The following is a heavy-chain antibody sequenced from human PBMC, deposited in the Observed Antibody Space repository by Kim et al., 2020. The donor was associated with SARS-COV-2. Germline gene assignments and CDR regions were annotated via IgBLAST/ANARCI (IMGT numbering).Heavy chain of an antibody. J-gene: IGHJ6*02. D-gene: IGHD5-18*01. Sequence: SVKVSCKASGGTFSSYAISWVRQAPGQGLEWMGGIIPIFGTANYAQKFQGRVTITADESTSTAYMELSSLRSEDTAVYYCAREIQLWLSRHGMDVWGQGTTVTVSS. CDR2: IIPIFGTA. CDR1: GGTFSSYA. CDR3: AREIQLWLSRHGMDV. V-gene: IGHV1-69*13.